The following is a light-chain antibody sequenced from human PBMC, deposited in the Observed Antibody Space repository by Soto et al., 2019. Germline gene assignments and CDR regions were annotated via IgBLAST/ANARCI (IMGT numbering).Light chain of an antibody. Sequence: SSELTQPPSVSVSPGQTASITCSGDKLGDKYACWYQQKPGQSPVLVIYQDSKRPSGLPERFSGSNSGNTATLTIGGTQAMDEADYYCQAWDSSTHVVFGGGTKLTVL. V-gene: IGLV3-1*01. J-gene: IGLJ2*01. CDR3: QAWDSSTHVV. CDR2: QDS. CDR1: KLGDKY.